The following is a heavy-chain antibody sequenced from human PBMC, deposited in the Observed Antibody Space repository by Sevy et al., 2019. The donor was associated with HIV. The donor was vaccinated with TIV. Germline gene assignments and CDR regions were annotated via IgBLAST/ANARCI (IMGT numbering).Heavy chain of an antibody. CDR3: ARIPNTSGRPFDY. Sequence: SETLSLTCTVSDGSLSNYYWTWIRQPPGKGLEWIGYIHYSGRTNYNPSLKSRVTISLDTSKYQFSLKLSSVTAADTAVYYCARIPNTSGRPFDYWGQGTLVTVSS. CDR1: DGSLSNYY. V-gene: IGHV4-59*13. D-gene: IGHD6-19*01. J-gene: IGHJ4*02. CDR2: IHYSGRT.